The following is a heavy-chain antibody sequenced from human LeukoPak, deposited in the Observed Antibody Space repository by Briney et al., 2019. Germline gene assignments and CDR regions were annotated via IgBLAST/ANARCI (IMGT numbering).Heavy chain of an antibody. CDR2: ISYDGSNK. V-gene: IGHV3-30*03. D-gene: IGHD7-27*01. CDR1: GFTFSSYG. CDR3: ARDGELGFDY. J-gene: IGHJ4*02. Sequence: GGSLRLSCAASGFTFSSYGMHWVRQAPGKGLEWVAVISYDGSNKYYADSVKGRFTISRDNAKNSLYLQMNSLRAEDTAVYYCARDGELGFDYWGQGTLVTVSS.